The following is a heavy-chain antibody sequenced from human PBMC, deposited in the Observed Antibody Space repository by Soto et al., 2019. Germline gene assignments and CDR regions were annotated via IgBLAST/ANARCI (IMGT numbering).Heavy chain of an antibody. V-gene: IGHV4-30-4*01. CDR2: IYYSGST. J-gene: IGHJ5*02. Sequence: SETLSLTCTVSGGSISSGDYYWSWIRQPPGKGLEWIGYIYYSGSTYYNPSLKSRVTISVDTSKNQFSLKLSSVTAADTAVYYCARAVGYYDSSGYYRSPWFDPWGQGTLVTVSS. CDR3: ARAVGYYDSSGYYRSPWFDP. CDR1: GGSISSGDYY. D-gene: IGHD3-22*01.